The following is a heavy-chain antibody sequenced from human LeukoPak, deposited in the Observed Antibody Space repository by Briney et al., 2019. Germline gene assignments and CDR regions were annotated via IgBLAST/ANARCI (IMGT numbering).Heavy chain of an antibody. Sequence: GGSLRLSCAASGFTFSSYAMSWVRQAPGKGVEWVSAISGSGGSTYYADSVKGRFTISRDNSKNTLYLQMNSLRAEDTAVYYCAKLPRYSSSWLGENYFQHWGQGTLVTVSS. CDR3: AKLPRYSSSWLGENYFQH. CDR2: ISGSGGST. V-gene: IGHV3-23*01. D-gene: IGHD6-13*01. CDR1: GFTFSSYA. J-gene: IGHJ1*01.